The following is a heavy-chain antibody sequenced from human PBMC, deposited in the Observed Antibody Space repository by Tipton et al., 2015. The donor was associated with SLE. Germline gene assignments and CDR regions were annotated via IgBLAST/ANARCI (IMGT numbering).Heavy chain of an antibody. Sequence: LRLSCTVSGGSISSYYWSWIRQPPGKGLEWIGYIYTSGSTNYNPSLKSRVTISVDTSQNQFSLKLSSVTAADTAVYYCARGGGYSGSWGQGTLVTVSS. CDR2: IYTSGST. V-gene: IGHV4-4*08. J-gene: IGHJ4*02. CDR1: GGSISSYY. D-gene: IGHD5-12*01. CDR3: ARGGGYSGS.